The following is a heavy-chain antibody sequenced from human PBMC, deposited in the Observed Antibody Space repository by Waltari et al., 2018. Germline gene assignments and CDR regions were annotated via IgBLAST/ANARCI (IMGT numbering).Heavy chain of an antibody. CDR1: GFTFNNYA. Sequence: EVQLLESGGGLVQPGGSLRLSCAASGFTFNNYAMNWVRQAPGKGLEWVSTSTSTGVTTFYADSVKGRFTISRDNSKNTVYLQMDSLRGEDTALYHCAKGGPLEYYYAMDVWGQGTTVTVSS. CDR3: AKGGPLEYYYAMDV. J-gene: IGHJ6*02. V-gene: IGHV3-23*01. CDR2: STSTGVTT. D-gene: IGHD3-10*01.